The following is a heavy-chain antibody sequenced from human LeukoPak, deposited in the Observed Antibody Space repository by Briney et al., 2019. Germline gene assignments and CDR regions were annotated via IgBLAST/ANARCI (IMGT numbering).Heavy chain of an antibody. J-gene: IGHJ4*02. CDR1: GYTFTSYG. CDR3: ARAGGWLYDYVLGSYRYLDC. Sequence: ASVKVSCKASGYTFTSYGISWVRQAPGHGLEWMGLISAYNGNTNYAQKLQGRVTMTTDTSTSTAYMELGSLRSDDEGVYYCARAGGWLYDYVLGSYRYLDCLREGTLASDSS. CDR2: ISAYNGNT. V-gene: IGHV1-18*01. D-gene: IGHD3-16*02.